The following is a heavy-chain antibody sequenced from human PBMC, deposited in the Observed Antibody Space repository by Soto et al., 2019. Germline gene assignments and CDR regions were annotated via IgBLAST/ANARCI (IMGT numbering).Heavy chain of an antibody. Sequence: QVQLVQSGAEVRKPGSSVKVSCKASGGTFSTYAISWVRQAPEQGLEWMGGIIPVFRTASYAQKFQGRVTITADESTSTAFMEVSRLTSEDTAIYYCARGPQIGYSYHYWVQGTPVTVSS. CDR2: IIPVFRTA. J-gene: IGHJ4*02. CDR3: ARGPQIGYSYHY. V-gene: IGHV1-69*12. D-gene: IGHD5-18*01. CDR1: GGTFSTYA.